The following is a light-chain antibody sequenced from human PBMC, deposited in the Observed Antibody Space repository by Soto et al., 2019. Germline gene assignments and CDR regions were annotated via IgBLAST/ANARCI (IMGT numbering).Light chain of an antibody. CDR3: QQYGSSPPT. J-gene: IGKJ5*01. V-gene: IGKV3-20*01. CDR2: GAS. CDR1: QSVSSSY. Sequence: EIVLTQSPGTLSLSPGERATLSCRASQSVSSSYLAWYQQKPGQAPRLLIYGASSRATGIPDRFSGRGSGTDFTLTISRLEPEDFAVYYCQQYGSSPPTFGQGTRLEIK.